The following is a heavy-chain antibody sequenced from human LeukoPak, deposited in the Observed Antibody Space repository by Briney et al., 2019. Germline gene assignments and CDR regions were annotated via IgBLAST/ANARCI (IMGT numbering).Heavy chain of an antibody. CDR2: IYYSGST. Sequence: PSETLSLTCTVSGGSISSYYWSWIRQPPGKGLEWIGYIYYSGSTNYNPSLKSRVTISVDTSKNQFSLKLSSVTATDTAVYYCARHSDISGYYAFDYWGQGTLVTVSS. D-gene: IGHD3-22*01. CDR1: GGSISSYY. J-gene: IGHJ4*02. V-gene: IGHV4-59*08. CDR3: ARHSDISGYYAFDY.